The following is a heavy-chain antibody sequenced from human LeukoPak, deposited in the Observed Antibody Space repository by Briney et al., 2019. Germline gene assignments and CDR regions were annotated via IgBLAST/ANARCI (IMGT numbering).Heavy chain of an antibody. V-gene: IGHV1-69*04. J-gene: IGHJ4*02. CDR2: IIPIQAKA. CDR1: GGTFSSYA. Sequence: SVKVSCKASGGTFSSYAISWVRQAPGQGLEWMGRIIPIQAKANYAQKFQGRLTITTDKSTNTAYMELSSLTSEDTAMYFCTRAGQYTGAGAFWGQGTLVTVSS. CDR3: TRAGQYTGAGAF. D-gene: IGHD2-2*02.